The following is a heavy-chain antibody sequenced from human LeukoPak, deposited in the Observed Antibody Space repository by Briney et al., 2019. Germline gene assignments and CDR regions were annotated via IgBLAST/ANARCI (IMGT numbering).Heavy chain of an antibody. Sequence: SETLSLTCTVSGGSISSYYWSWIRQPPGKGLEWIGYIYYSGSTNYNPSLKSRVTISVDTSKNQFSLKLSSVTAADTAVYYCAREYYDILTGPYYYYYMDVWGKGTTVTISS. V-gene: IGHV4-59*01. CDR1: GGSISSYY. CDR2: IYYSGST. CDR3: AREYYDILTGPYYYYYMDV. J-gene: IGHJ6*03. D-gene: IGHD3-9*01.